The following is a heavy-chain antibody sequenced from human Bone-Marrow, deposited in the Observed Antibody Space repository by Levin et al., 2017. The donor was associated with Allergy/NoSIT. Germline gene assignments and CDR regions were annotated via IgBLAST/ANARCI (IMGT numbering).Heavy chain of an antibody. Sequence: TSETLSLTCAVYGGSFSTYFWTWVRQPPGKGLEWIGEINHSGSTNYNPSLKSRVTISVDTSKNQFSLKVSSVTAADTAVYYCARGGRSDFWRAPAFYYMDVWGKGTTVTVSS. CDR1: GGSFSTYF. CDR3: ARGGRSDFWRAPAFYYMDV. CDR2: INHSGST. J-gene: IGHJ6*03. D-gene: IGHD3-3*01. V-gene: IGHV4-34*01.